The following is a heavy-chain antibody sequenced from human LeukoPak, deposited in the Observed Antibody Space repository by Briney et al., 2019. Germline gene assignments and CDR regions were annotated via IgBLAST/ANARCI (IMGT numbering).Heavy chain of an antibody. V-gene: IGHV1-69*04. Sequence: GASVKVSCKASGGTFSSYAISWMRQAPGQGLEWMGRIIPILGIANYAQKLQGRVTMTTDTSTSTAYMELRSLRSDDTAVYYCARVPTYYYYMDVWGKGTTVTVSS. CDR3: ARVPTYYYYMDV. CDR2: IIPILGIA. CDR1: GGTFSSYA. J-gene: IGHJ6*03.